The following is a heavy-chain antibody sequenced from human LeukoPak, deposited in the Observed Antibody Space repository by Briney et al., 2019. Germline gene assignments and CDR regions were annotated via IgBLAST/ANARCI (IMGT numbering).Heavy chain of an antibody. D-gene: IGHD6-13*01. CDR1: GFTFSSYA. CDR3: ARDRGLWGYSSSWYDY. J-gene: IGHJ4*02. V-gene: IGHV3-64*01. Sequence: GGSLRLSCAASGFTFSSYAMHWVRQAPGKGLEYVSAISSNGGSTYYANSVKGRFTISRDNSKNTLYLQMGSLRAEDMAVYYCARDRGLWGYSSSWYDYWGQGTLVTVSS. CDR2: ISSNGGST.